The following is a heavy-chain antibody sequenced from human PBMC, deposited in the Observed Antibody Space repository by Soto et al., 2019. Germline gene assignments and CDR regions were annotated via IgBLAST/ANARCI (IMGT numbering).Heavy chain of an antibody. CDR3: AGDENGGMDV. CDR1: GFTFSSYG. CDR2: IWYDGSNK. J-gene: IGHJ6*02. D-gene: IGHD1-1*01. V-gene: IGHV3-33*01. Sequence: QVQLVESGGGVVQPGRSLRLSCAASGFTFSSYGMHWVRQAPGKGLEWVAVIWYDGSNKYYADSVKGSFTISRDNSKNTLYLQMNSLRAEDTAVYYCAGDENGGMDVWGHGTTVTVSS.